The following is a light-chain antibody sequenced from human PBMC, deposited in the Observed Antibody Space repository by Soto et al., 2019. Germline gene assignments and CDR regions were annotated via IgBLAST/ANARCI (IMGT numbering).Light chain of an antibody. CDR3: QYWDEYSWT. J-gene: IGKJ1*01. Sequence: DIQMTQSPSTLSASVGDRVTITCRASQSITVWLAWYQQKPGKAPKLLIYKASNLEGGVTSRFSGSGSGTEFSIPIFSVQPDDFGSYYGQYWDEYSWTFGQGTKVEIK. CDR1: QSITVW. CDR2: KAS. V-gene: IGKV1-5*03.